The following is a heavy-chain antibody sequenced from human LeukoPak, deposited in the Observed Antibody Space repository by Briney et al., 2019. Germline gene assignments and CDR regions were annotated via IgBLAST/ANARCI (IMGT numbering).Heavy chain of an antibody. V-gene: IGHV4-61*02. CDR1: GGSISSGSYY. D-gene: IGHD3-10*01. CDR3: ARSQAPYYYGSGSYAFDY. Sequence: SETLSLTCTVSGGSISSGSYYWSWIRQPAGKGLEWIGRIYTSGSTNYNPSLKSRVTISVDTSKNQFSLKLSSVTAADTAVYYCARSQAPYYYGSGSYAFDYWGQGTLVTVSS. J-gene: IGHJ4*02. CDR2: IYTSGST.